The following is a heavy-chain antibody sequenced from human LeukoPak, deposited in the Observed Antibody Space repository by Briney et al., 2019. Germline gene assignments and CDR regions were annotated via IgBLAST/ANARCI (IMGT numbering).Heavy chain of an antibody. V-gene: IGHV3-48*02. Sequence: GGSLRLSCAASGFTFSGYSMNWVRQAPGKGLEWVSYVSSSSNTIYYGDSVKGRFTISRDNAKNSLYLQMNSLRDEDTAVYYCAREPLDYWGQGTLVTVSS. CDR3: AREPLDY. CDR1: GFTFSGYS. J-gene: IGHJ4*02. CDR2: VSSSSNTI.